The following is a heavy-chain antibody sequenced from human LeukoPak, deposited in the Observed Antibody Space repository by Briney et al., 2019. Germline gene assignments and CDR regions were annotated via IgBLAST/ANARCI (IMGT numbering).Heavy chain of an antibody. CDR2: INPSGGST. D-gene: IGHD2-2*01. J-gene: IGHJ4*02. CDR1: GYTFTSYY. V-gene: IGHV1-46*01. CDR3: ARGILKGSSCPLLGVFDY. Sequence: ASVKVSCKASGYTFTSYYMHWVRQAPGQGLEWMGIINPSGGSTSYAQKFQGRVTMTRDTSTSTVYMELSSLRSEDTAVYYCARGILKGSSCPLLGVFDYWGQGTLVTVSS.